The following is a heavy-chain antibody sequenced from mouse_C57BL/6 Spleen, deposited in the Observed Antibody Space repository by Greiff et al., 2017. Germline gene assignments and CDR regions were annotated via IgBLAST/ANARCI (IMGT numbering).Heavy chain of an antibody. V-gene: IGHV14-2*01. J-gene: IGHJ2*01. CDR1: GFTFKDYY. CDR2: IDPEDGET. Sequence: VQLQQSGAELVKPGASVKLSCTASGFTFKDYYMHWVKQRTEQGLEWIGRIDPEDGETKYAAKFQGKATITADTSSNTAYLQLSSLTSEDTAVYYCARGTTVVAHVDYWGQGTTLTGSS. CDR3: ARGTTVVAHVDY. D-gene: IGHD1-1*01.